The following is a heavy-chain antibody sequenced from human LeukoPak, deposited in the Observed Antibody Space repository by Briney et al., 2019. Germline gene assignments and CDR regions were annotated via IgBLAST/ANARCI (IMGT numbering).Heavy chain of an antibody. V-gene: IGHV3-48*03. Sequence: GGSLRLSCAASGFDFKTYEMNWVREAPGGGLEWISYISGKNIINYADSVKGRFTISRDNTKNSLYLQMNSLRAEDTAVYYCASELWFGESNALDTWGQGTVVTVSS. CDR2: ISGKNII. CDR1: GFDFKTYE. J-gene: IGHJ3*02. D-gene: IGHD3-10*01. CDR3: ASELWFGESNALDT.